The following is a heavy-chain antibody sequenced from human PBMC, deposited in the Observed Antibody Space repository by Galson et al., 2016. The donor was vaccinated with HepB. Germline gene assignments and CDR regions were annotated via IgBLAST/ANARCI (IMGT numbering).Heavy chain of an antibody. CDR2: GSHSGNI. CDR3: MRGECTNGGCAFY. D-gene: IGHD2-8*01. CDR1: GGSFSNYY. Sequence: SETLSLTCAVYGGSFSNYYWNWIRQPPGKGLEWIAEGSHSGNIKHSPSLKSRVTVSVDTSKNQFSLKLTSLTTADTAVYYCMRGECTNGGCAFYWAQGTLVTVSS. J-gene: IGHJ4*02. V-gene: IGHV4-34*01.